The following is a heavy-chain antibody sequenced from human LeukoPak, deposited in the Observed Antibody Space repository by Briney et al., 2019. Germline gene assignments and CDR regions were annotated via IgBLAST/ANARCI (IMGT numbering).Heavy chain of an antibody. V-gene: IGHV3-7*01. CDR1: GFTVSRFW. CDR3: ATRGGWYPRAFDH. D-gene: IGHD6-19*01. CDR2: IKEDGSEK. Sequence: GGSLRLSCAVSGFTVSRFWMSWVRQAPGKGREWVSTIKEDGSEKYYVDSVKGRFTISRDNAKSSLYLRMNSLRVEDTAAYCATRGGWYPRAFDHWGQGTLVTVSS. J-gene: IGHJ5*02.